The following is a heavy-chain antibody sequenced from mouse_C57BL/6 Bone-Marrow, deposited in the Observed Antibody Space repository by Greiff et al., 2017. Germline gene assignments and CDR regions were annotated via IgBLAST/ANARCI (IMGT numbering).Heavy chain of an antibody. J-gene: IGHJ3*01. CDR3: ASYDYDGFAY. Sequence: QVQLKESGPGLVAPSQSLSITCTVSGFSLTSYGVDWVRQSPGKGLEWLGVIWGVGSTNDNSALKCRLSISKDNSKSQVFLKMNSRQTDATAMYYCASYDYDGFAYWGQGTLVTVSA. CDR2: IWGVGST. V-gene: IGHV2-6*01. CDR1: GFSLTSYG. D-gene: IGHD2-4*01.